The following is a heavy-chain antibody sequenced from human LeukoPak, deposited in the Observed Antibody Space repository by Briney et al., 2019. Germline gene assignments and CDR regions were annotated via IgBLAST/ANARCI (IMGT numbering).Heavy chain of an antibody. D-gene: IGHD6-19*01. CDR3: ARQKGGVAGLKYYFDF. Sequence: SQTLSLTCTVSGGSISSGGYYWSWIRQHPGKGLEWIGYIYYSGSTYYKPSLKSRVTISVDTSKNQFSLKLSSVTAADTAVYYCARQKGGVAGLKYYFDFWGQGTLVTVSS. J-gene: IGHJ4*02. CDR2: IYYSGST. CDR1: GGSISSGGYY. V-gene: IGHV4-31*03.